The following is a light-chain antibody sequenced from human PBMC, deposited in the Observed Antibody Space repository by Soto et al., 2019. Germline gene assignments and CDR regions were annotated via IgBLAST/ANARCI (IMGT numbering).Light chain of an antibody. CDR2: GNS. CDR1: XXXXXAGYD. Sequence: QSVLTHPPSVCGASXQXXXXXXXXXXXXXXAGYDVHWYQQLPGTAPKLLIYGNSNRPSGVPDRFSGSKSGTSASLAITGLQAEDEADYYCQSYDSSLSGRGYVFGTGTKVTVL. V-gene: IGLV1-40*01. CDR3: QSYDSSLSGRGYV. J-gene: IGLJ1*01.